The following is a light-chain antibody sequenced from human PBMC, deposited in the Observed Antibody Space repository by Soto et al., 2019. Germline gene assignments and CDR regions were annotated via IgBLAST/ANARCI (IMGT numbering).Light chain of an antibody. J-gene: IGKJ4*01. V-gene: IGKV3D-20*02. CDR2: DAS. Sequence: EIVLTQSPGTLALSPGERATLSCRASQSVSSSYLAWYQQKPGQAPRLVIYDASNRETGVPARFSGSGSGTEFTLTISSLEPEDIAVYYCQQRSNWRVTFGGGTKVDIK. CDR1: QSVSSSY. CDR3: QQRSNWRVT.